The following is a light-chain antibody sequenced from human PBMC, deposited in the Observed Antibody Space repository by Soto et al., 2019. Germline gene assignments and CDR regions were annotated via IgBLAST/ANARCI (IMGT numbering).Light chain of an antibody. CDR3: HQRQSWPRT. CDR2: LAS. V-gene: IGKV3-11*01. Sequence: EIVLTQSPGTLSLSPGERATLSCRASQSVSNNYLAWYQHKPGQAPRLLIYLASNRAAGVPARFSGSGSGTDFTLTISDVEPEDFAVYYCHQRQSWPRTFGQGTKV. CDR1: QSVSNNY. J-gene: IGKJ1*01.